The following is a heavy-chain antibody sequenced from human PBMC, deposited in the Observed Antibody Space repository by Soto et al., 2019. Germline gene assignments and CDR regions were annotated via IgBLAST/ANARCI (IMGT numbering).Heavy chain of an antibody. CDR1: GVSFISYW. Sequence: PGGSLRLSCAASGVSFISYWMHWVRQAPGKGLVWVSHINSDGSSTTYADSVKGRITISRDNAKNTLYLQMNSLRAEDTAVYYCARGGSYGSGSYYKPQLNYYMDVWGKGTTVTVSS. D-gene: IGHD3-10*01. J-gene: IGHJ6*03. CDR3: ARGGSYGSGSYYKPQLNYYMDV. CDR2: INSDGSST. V-gene: IGHV3-74*01.